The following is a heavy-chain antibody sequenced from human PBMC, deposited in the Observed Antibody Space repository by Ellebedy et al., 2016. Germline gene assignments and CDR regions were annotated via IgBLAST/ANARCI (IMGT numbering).Heavy chain of an antibody. J-gene: IGHJ4*02. CDR1: GGSISGYY. CDR3: AYNWNDPLTDY. D-gene: IGHD1-1*01. Sequence: SETLSLXCTVSGGSISGYYWSWIRQPPGKGLEYIGHIYYSGSTNYNPSLKSRVTISVDASKNQFSLKLSSVTAADTAVYYCAYNWNDPLTDYWGQGTLVTVSS. CDR2: IYYSGST. V-gene: IGHV4-59*08.